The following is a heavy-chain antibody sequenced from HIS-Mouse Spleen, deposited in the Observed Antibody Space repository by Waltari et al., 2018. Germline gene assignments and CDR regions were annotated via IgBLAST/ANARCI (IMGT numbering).Heavy chain of an antibody. Sequence: QVQLQQWGAGLLKPSETLSLTCAVYGGSFSGYYCIWIRQPPGKGLEWIGEIKHSGRTKHNPSLKGPVTRSVDPSKNQVSLKLSSVTAADTAVYYCARGSYSSSGKGWFDYWGQGTLVTVSS. CDR1: GGSFSGYY. J-gene: IGHJ4*02. D-gene: IGHD6-6*01. V-gene: IGHV4-34*01. CDR3: ARGSYSSSGKGWFDY. CDR2: IKHSGRT.